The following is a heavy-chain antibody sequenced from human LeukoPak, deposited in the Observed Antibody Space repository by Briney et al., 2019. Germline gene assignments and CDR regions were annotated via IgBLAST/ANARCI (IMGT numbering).Heavy chain of an antibody. V-gene: IGHV1-69*05. J-gene: IGHJ4*02. D-gene: IGHD3-3*01. CDR1: GGTFSSYA. CDR2: IIPIFGTA. Sequence: ASVKLSCKASGGTFSSYAISWVRQAPGQGLEWMGGIIPIFGTANYAQKFQGRVTITTDESKSTAYLELSRLRREDTAVYYCARGDYDFWSGYYSYFDYWGQGTLVTVSS. CDR3: ARGDYDFWSGYYSYFDY.